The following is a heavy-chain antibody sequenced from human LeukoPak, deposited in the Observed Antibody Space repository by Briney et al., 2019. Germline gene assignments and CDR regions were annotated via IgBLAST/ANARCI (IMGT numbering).Heavy chain of an antibody. Sequence: GGSLRLSCAASGFTFSSHAMSWVRQAPGKGLEWVSGISGSGGVTYNADPVKGRFSISRDNSKNTVYLQMNSLRVEDTAVYYCARGYFGELLFEYWGQGSLVTVSS. CDR3: ARGYFGELLFEY. CDR1: GFTFSSHA. CDR2: ISGSGGVT. J-gene: IGHJ4*02. D-gene: IGHD3-10*01. V-gene: IGHV3-23*01.